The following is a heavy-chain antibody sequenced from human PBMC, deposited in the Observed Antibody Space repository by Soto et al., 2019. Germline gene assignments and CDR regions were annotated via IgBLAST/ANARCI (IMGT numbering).Heavy chain of an antibody. J-gene: IGHJ4*02. CDR1: GFTFSRHV. CDR2: INASDGRT. V-gene: IGHV3-23*01. Sequence: EVQLLESGGGLVQPGGSLRLSCAASGFTFSRHVMSWVRQAPGKGLEWVSAINASDGRTFYTDSVKGRFTISRDNSKNTLFLQMNSLRAEDTAVYYCAKARREQLVRVAFDYWGQGTLVTVSS. D-gene: IGHD6-13*01. CDR3: AKARREQLVRVAFDY.